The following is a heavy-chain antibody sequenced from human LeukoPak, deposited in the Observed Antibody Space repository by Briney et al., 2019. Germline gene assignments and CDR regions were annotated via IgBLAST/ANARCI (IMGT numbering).Heavy chain of an antibody. CDR3: ALSGYYYYGMDV. CDR1: GDSVRTNNYY. Sequence: KPSETLSLTCTVSGDSVRTNNYYWSWIRQPPGEGLEWIGYIHYSGNTNYNTSLKSRVSISVDTSKNQFSLKLSSVTAADTAVYYCALSGYYYYGMDVWGQGTTVTVSS. J-gene: IGHJ6*02. D-gene: IGHD3-16*01. CDR2: IHYSGNT. V-gene: IGHV4-61*01.